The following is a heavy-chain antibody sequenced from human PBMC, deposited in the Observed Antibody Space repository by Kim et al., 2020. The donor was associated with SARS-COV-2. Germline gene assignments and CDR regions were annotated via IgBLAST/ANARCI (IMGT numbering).Heavy chain of an antibody. D-gene: IGHD1-26*01. CDR3: TRASGSPPGGGWFRVLDT. Sequence: GGSLRLSCVASGFTFSTSVMTWVRQTPGKGLEWVSTITGGSDYIFYADSVKGRFTISRDNAKNSLYLQMDSLWAEDTALYYCTRASGSPPGGGWFRVLDTWREGTLVTVSS. CDR1: GFTFSTSV. V-gene: IGHV3-21*01. J-gene: IGHJ5*02. CDR2: ITGGSDYI.